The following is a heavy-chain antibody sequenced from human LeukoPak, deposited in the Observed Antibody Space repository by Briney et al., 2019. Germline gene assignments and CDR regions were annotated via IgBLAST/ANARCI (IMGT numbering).Heavy chain of an antibody. J-gene: IGHJ4*02. Sequence: PGGSLRLSCAASGFTFSGYWMHWVRQAPGKGLEWVSYISSSGTTIYYADSVKGRFTISRDNAKNSLYLQMNSLRPEDTAVYYCARFGYNDFDFWGQGTLVTVS. D-gene: IGHD5-24*01. V-gene: IGHV3-48*04. CDR2: ISSSGTTI. CDR1: GFTFSGYW. CDR3: ARFGYNDFDF.